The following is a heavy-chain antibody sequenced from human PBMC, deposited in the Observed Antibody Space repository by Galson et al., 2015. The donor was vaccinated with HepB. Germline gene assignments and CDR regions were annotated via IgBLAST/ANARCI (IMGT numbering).Heavy chain of an antibody. CDR2: IWYDGSNK. CDR3: ARSYFGSGSYYTSFDY. CDR1: GFTFSSYG. Sequence: SLRLSCAASGFTFSSYGMHWVRQAPGKGLEWVAVIWYDGSNKYYADSVKGRFTISRDNSKNTLYLQMNSLRAEDTAVYYCARSYFGSGSYYTSFDYWGQGTLVTVSS. V-gene: IGHV3-33*08. D-gene: IGHD3-10*01. J-gene: IGHJ4*02.